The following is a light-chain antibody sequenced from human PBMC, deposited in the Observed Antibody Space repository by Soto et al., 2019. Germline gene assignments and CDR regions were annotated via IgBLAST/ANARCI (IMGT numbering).Light chain of an antibody. CDR2: EVS. CDR1: GSDVGAYNY. J-gene: IGLJ1*01. CDR3: SSYTSSSTLYV. Sequence: QSALTQPAPVSGSPGQSITISCTGTGSDVGAYNYVSWYQQHPGKAPKVMIYEVSNRPSGVSNRFSGSKSGNTASLTISGLQAEDEADYYCSSYTSSSTLYVFGTGTKVTVL. V-gene: IGLV2-14*01.